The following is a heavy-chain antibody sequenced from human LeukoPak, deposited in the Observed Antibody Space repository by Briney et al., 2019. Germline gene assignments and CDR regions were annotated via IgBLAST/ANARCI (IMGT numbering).Heavy chain of an antibody. CDR1: GFTLSSYW. Sequence: GGSLRLSCAASGFTLSSYWMSWVRQAPGKGLEWVANIKQDGSEKYYVDSVKGRFTISRDNAKNSLYLQMNSLRAEDTAVYYCARNWDPAYYYYYMDVWGKGTTVTISS. D-gene: IGHD7-27*01. CDR2: IKQDGSEK. V-gene: IGHV3-7*01. J-gene: IGHJ6*03. CDR3: ARNWDPAYYYYYMDV.